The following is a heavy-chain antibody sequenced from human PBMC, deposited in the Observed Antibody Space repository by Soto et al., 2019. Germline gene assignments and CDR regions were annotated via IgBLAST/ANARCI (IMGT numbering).Heavy chain of an antibody. CDR2: ISAYNGNT. CDR3: ARDHCSSTNCYTAVDF. V-gene: IGHV1-18*04. CDR1: GYTFTSYG. D-gene: IGHD2-2*02. J-gene: IGHJ4*02. Sequence: QVQLVQSGAEVENPGASVKVSCKASGYTFTSYGISWVRQAPGQGLEWMGWISAYNGNTNYAQKLQGRVTMTTDTSTSTAYMEPRSLRSDDTAVYYCARDHCSSTNCYTAVDFWGQGTLVTVSS.